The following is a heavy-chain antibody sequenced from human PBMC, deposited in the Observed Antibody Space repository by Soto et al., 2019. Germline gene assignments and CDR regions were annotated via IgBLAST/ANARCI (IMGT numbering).Heavy chain of an antibody. CDR2: INPNSGGT. CDR1: GYTFTGYY. CDR3: ARAKGGFGETSDY. D-gene: IGHD3-10*01. Sequence: RASVKVSCKASGYTFTGYYMHWVRQAPGQGLEWMGWINPNSGGTNYAQKFQGRVTMTRHTSISTAYMELSRLRSDDTAVYYCARAKGGFGETSDYWGQGTLVTVSS. V-gene: IGHV1-2*02. J-gene: IGHJ4*02.